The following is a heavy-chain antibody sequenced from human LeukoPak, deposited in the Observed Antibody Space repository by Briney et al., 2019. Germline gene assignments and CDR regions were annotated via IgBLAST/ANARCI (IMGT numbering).Heavy chain of an antibody. D-gene: IGHD6-13*01. CDR3: ARGLTDSSGWYQLDF. V-gene: IGHV3-7*05. CDR1: GFTFSSYW. CDR2: IKQDGSEK. Sequence: GGSLRLSCAASGFTFSSYWMSWVRQAPGKGLEWVANIKQDGSEKYYVDSVKGRFTISRDNAKNSLYLQMNSLRAEDTAVYYCARGLTDSSGWYQLDFWGQGTLVTVSS. J-gene: IGHJ4*02.